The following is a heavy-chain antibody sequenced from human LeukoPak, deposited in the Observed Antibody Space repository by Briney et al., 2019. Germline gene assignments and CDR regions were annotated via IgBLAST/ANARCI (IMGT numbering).Heavy chain of an antibody. D-gene: IGHD5-18*01. CDR1: GFTFSSYW. CDR2: IKQDGSEQ. Sequence: GGSLRLSCAASGFTFSSYWMSWVRQAPGKGLEWVANIKQDGSEQYYVDSMKGRFTISRDNAKNSLYLQMNSLRAEDTAVYYCARDKRRVQLWAPDYWGQGTLVTVSS. V-gene: IGHV3-7*01. CDR3: ARDKRRVQLWAPDY. J-gene: IGHJ4*02.